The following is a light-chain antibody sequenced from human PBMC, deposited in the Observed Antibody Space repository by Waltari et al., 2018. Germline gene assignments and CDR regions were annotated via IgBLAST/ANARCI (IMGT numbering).Light chain of an antibody. CDR2: AAS. Sequence: DIQMTQSPSSLSASVGDRVTITCRASQSISSYLNWYQQKPGKAPKLLIYAASSLQTGVPSRFSGSGSGTEFALTISSLQPDEFPTYYCQQYRDYPLTFGGGTNLEIK. J-gene: IGKJ4*01. CDR3: QQYRDYPLT. CDR1: QSISSY. V-gene: IGKV1-39*01.